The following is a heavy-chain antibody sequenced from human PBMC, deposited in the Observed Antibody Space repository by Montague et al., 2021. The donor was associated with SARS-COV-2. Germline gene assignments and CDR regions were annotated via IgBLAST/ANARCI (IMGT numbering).Heavy chain of an antibody. D-gene: IGHD4-17*01. CDR3: AKAYYGGYLMDAFDI. Sequence: SLRLSCAASGFTFSSYGMHWVRQAPGKGLEWVAVIWYDGSNKYYADSVKGRFTISRDNSKNTLYLQMNSLRAEDTAVYYCAKAYYGGYLMDAFDIWGQGTKVTASS. V-gene: IGHV3-33*06. CDR1: GFTFSSYG. J-gene: IGHJ3*02. CDR2: IWYDGSNK.